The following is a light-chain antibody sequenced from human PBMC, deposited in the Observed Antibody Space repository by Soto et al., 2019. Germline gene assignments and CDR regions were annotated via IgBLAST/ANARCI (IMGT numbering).Light chain of an antibody. CDR1: QSISRW. Sequence: DIQMTQSPSTLSASVGDRVTITCRASQSISRWLAWYQQKPGKAPKLLIYGASSLESGVPSRFSGSGSGSGTAFTLTISSLQPEDFVTYYCQQYNSYSLTFGGGTKVEIK. V-gene: IGKV1-5*01. J-gene: IGKJ4*01. CDR3: QQYNSYSLT. CDR2: GAS.